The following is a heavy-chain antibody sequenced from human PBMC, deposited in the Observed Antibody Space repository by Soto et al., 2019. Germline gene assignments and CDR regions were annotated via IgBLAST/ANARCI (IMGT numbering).Heavy chain of an antibody. Sequence: SETLSLTCTVSCGSISSYYWSWIRQPPGKGLEWIGYIYYIGSTNYNPSLKSRVTISVDTSKNQFSLKLSSVTAADTAVYYCARGLRRQLLNWFDPWGQGTLVTVSS. J-gene: IGHJ5*02. V-gene: IGHV4-59*01. D-gene: IGHD2-2*01. CDR1: CGSISSYY. CDR3: ARGLRRQLLNWFDP. CDR2: IYYIGST.